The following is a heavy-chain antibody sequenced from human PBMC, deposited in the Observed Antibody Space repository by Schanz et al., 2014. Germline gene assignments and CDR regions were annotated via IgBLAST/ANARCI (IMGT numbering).Heavy chain of an antibody. CDR2: INPADGNT. CDR3: ARDLRAAAESWFDA. CDR1: GYTLKDHA. D-gene: IGHD6-13*01. Sequence: QVQLVQSGPEVKKPGASVKVSCQASGYTLKDHAMHWVRQAPGKSLEWLGWINPADGNTHYSPRLKGRVSISSDKAASTVYLHFSSLKSDDTAVYYCARDLRAAAESWFDAWGQGTPITVSS. J-gene: IGHJ5*02. V-gene: IGHV1-3*01.